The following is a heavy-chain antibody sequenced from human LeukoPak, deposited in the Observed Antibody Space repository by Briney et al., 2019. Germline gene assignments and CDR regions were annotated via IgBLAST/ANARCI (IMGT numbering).Heavy chain of an antibody. CDR1: GGSFSGYY. J-gene: IGHJ5*02. CDR2: INHSGST. V-gene: IGHV4-34*01. Sequence: PSETLSLTCAVYGGSFSGYYWSWIRQPPGKGLEWIGEINHSGSTNYNPSLKSRVTISVDTSKNQFSLKLSSVTAADTAVYYCARVPAGWRYCSSTSCYTKHGWFDPWGQGTLVTVSS. D-gene: IGHD2-2*02. CDR3: ARVPAGWRYCSSTSCYTKHGWFDP.